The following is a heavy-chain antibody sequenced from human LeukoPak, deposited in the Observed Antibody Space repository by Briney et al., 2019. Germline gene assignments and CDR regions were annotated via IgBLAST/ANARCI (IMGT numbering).Heavy chain of an antibody. Sequence: SVKVSCKASGGTFISYAISWVRQAPGQGLEWMGGIIPIFGAANYAQKFQGRVTITADESTSTAYMELSSLRSEDTAVYYCATSSGRGYFQHWGQGTLVTVSS. CDR3: ATSSGRGYFQH. CDR1: GGTFISYA. D-gene: IGHD6-6*01. V-gene: IGHV1-69*13. CDR2: IIPIFGAA. J-gene: IGHJ1*01.